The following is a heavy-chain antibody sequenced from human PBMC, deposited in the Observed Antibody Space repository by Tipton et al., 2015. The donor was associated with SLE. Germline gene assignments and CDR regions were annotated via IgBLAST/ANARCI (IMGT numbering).Heavy chain of an antibody. V-gene: IGHV4-61*02. CDR3: ARGGIYHDYSGNFDF. Sequence: TLSLTCTVSGGSISSGDHHWSWIRQPAGKGLEWIGRIHHSGNTNYNPSLKSRVTISLDPSKSQFSLRLSSVTAADTAIYYCARGGIYHDYSGNFDFWGQGTLVTASS. J-gene: IGHJ4*02. D-gene: IGHD3-22*01. CDR2: IHHSGNT. CDR1: GGSISSGDHH.